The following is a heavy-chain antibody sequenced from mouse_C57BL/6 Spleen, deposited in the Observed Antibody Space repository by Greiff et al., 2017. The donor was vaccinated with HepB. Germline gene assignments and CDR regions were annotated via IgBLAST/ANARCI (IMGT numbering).Heavy chain of an antibody. CDR2: INPYNGGT. CDR3: ARVNGWYFDV. Sequence: VQLQQSGPVLVKPGASVKMSCKASGYTFTDYYMNWVKQSHGKSLEWIGVINPYNGGTSYNQKFKGKATLTVDKSSSTAYMELNSLTSEDSAVYYCARVNGWYFDVWGTGTTVTVSS. CDR1: GYTFTDYY. J-gene: IGHJ1*03. D-gene: IGHD1-1*01. V-gene: IGHV1-19*01.